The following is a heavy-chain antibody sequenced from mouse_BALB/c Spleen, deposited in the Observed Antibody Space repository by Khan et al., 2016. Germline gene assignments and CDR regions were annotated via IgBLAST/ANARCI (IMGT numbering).Heavy chain of an antibody. J-gene: IGHJ3*01. CDR3: AADGSFAY. Sequence: QVQLKESGPGILQPSQTLSLTCSFSGFSLSTSGMGVSWIRQPSGKGLEWLAHIYWDDDKRYNPSLKSRLTISKDTPSNQVILKITSVDTADTATYYCAADGSFAYWGQGTLVTVSA. CDR2: IYWDDDK. V-gene: IGHV8-12*01. D-gene: IGHD2-3*01. CDR1: GFSLSTSGMG.